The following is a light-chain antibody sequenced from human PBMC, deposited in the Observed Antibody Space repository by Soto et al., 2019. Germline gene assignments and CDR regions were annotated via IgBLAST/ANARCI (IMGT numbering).Light chain of an antibody. V-gene: IGKV4-1*01. CDR2: WAS. CDR3: QQYYGVVPG. CDR1: QSVLSSSNSKNY. Sequence: DIVMTQSPDSLAVSLGERATFNCKASQSVLSSSNSKNYLAWFQQKPGQPPKMLIAWASTRESGVPDRFSGSGSGTDFTLTISSLQAEDVAVYYCQQYYGVVPGFGQGTKVEIK. J-gene: IGKJ1*01.